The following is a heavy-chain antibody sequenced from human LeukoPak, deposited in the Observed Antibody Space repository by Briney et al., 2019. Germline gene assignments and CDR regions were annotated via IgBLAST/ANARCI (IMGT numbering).Heavy chain of an antibody. D-gene: IGHD3-10*01. Sequence: AGGSLRLSCAASGFTFRRYAMSWVRQAPGKGLEWVSAITGSGGSTYYADSVKSRFTISSDNPKNTLYLQMNSLRAEDTAVYYCAKLIAVGDYDYWGQGTLVTVSS. V-gene: IGHV3-23*01. J-gene: IGHJ4*02. CDR2: ITGSGGST. CDR3: AKLIAVGDYDY. CDR1: GFTFRRYA.